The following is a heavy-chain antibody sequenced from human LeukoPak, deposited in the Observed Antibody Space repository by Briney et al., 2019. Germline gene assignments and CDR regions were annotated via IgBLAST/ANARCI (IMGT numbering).Heavy chain of an antibody. CDR3: AKRGITISFFDP. J-gene: IGHJ5*02. V-gene: IGHV3-23*01. CDR2: LTGNGDIT. D-gene: IGHD3-3*01. CDR1: GFTFSNYA. Sequence: GGSPRLSCAASGFTFSNYAMYWVRQAPGKGLEWVSGLTGNGDITYYTDSVKGRFTISRDNSKNTLYLDMNNLRAEDTALYYCAKRGITISFFDPWGQGTLVTASS.